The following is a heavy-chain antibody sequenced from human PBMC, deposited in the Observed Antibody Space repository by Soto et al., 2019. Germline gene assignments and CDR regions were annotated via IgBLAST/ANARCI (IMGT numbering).Heavy chain of an antibody. Sequence: ASVKVSCKASGYTFTGYYMHWVRQAPGQGLEWMGWINPNSGGTNYAQKFQGRVTMTRDTSISTAYMELSRLRSDDTAVYYCARDLHVDIVATIQSFCDYWGQGTLVTVSS. V-gene: IGHV1-2*02. D-gene: IGHD5-12*01. CDR3: ARDLHVDIVATIQSFCDY. CDR1: GYTFTGYY. CDR2: INPNSGGT. J-gene: IGHJ4*02.